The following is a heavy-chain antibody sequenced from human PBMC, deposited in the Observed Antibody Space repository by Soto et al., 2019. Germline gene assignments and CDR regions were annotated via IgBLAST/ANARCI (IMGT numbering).Heavy chain of an antibody. V-gene: IGHV3-21*01. J-gene: IGHJ4*02. CDR1: GFTFSSYS. Sequence: GGSLRLCCAASGFTFSSYSMNWVRQAPGKGLEWVSSISSSSSYIYYADPVKGRFTISRDNAKNSLYLQMNSLRAEDTAVYYCARDEKLGYCSGGSCYPYYFDYWGQGTLVTVSS. CDR2: ISSSSSYI. D-gene: IGHD2-15*01. CDR3: ARDEKLGYCSGGSCYPYYFDY.